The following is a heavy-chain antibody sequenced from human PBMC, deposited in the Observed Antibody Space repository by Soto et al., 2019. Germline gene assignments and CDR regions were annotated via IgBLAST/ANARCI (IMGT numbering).Heavy chain of an antibody. V-gene: IGHV1-18*01. CDR1: GYTFTSYG. CDR2: ISAYNGNT. D-gene: IGHD6-13*01. J-gene: IGHJ4*02. Sequence: ASVKVSCKASGYTFTSYGISWVRQAPGQGLEWMGWISAYNGNTNFAQKFQGRVTMTTDTSTSTAYMELRSLRSDDTAVYYCAKEAAAGMGGYYFDYWGQGTLVTVSS. CDR3: AKEAAAGMGGYYFDY.